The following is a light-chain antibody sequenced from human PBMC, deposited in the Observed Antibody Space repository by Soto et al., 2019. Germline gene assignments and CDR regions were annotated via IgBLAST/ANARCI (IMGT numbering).Light chain of an antibody. CDR2: GAS. CDR3: QQYDYWPTYT. Sequence: EIVMTQSPATLSVSPGERATLSCRASQSVSSNLAWYQQKPGQPPRLLIYGASTRATVIPARFSGSWYGTEFTLTIDSLQSEDFAVYYCQQYDYWPTYTFGQGTKLEIK. J-gene: IGKJ2*01. V-gene: IGKV3-15*01. CDR1: QSVSSN.